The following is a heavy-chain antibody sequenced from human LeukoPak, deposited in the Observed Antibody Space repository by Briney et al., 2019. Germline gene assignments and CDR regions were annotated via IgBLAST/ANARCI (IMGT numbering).Heavy chain of an antibody. CDR2: ISWNSGSI. Sequence: PSGRSLRLSCAAPGVTFDDYAMHWVRQAPGKGLEWVSGISWNSGSIGYADSVKGRFTISRDNAKNSLYLQMNSLRAEDTALYYCAKDTTVIGGAFDIWGQGTMVTVSS. J-gene: IGHJ3*02. CDR1: GVTFDDYA. V-gene: IGHV3-9*01. CDR3: AKDTTVIGGAFDI. D-gene: IGHD4-11*01.